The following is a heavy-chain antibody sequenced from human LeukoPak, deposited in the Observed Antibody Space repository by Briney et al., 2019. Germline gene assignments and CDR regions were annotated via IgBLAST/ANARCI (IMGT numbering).Heavy chain of an antibody. J-gene: IGHJ4*02. CDR1: GFTFSSYA. Sequence: SGGSLRLSCAASGFTFSSYAMHWVRQAPGKGLEWVAVISYDGSNKYYADSVKGRFTISRDNSKNTLYLQMNSLRAEDTAVYYCAKEGGAVAGTGYFDYWGQGTLVTVSS. CDR2: ISYDGSNK. V-gene: IGHV3-30-3*01. D-gene: IGHD6-19*01. CDR3: AKEGGAVAGTGYFDY.